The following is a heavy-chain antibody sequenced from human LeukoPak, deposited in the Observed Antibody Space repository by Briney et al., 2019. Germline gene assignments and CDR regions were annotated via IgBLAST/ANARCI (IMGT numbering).Heavy chain of an antibody. Sequence: GGFLRLSCVASGLALSEYGMHWVRQAPGKGPEWVSFLRYNGITAYYPDSVKGRFTTSRDDSKNTLYLQMTSLRVEDTATYYCAHLWLNTGIAYWGRGTRVTVSS. V-gene: IGHV3-30*02. CDR3: AHLWLNTGIAY. J-gene: IGHJ4*02. CDR1: GLALSEYG. CDR2: LRYNGITA. D-gene: IGHD2/OR15-2a*01.